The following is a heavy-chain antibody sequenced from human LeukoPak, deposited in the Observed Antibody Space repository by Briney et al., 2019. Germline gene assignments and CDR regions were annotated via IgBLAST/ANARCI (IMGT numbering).Heavy chain of an antibody. Sequence: SETLSLTCAVSGYSISSGYYWGWIRQIPGRGLEWIGSIYHSGRTYYNPSLKSRVTILIDTSKNQFSLKLSSVTAADTAVYYCAGKYYYHSSGYFYVDYWGQGTLVTVSS. D-gene: IGHD3-22*01. J-gene: IGHJ4*02. CDR2: IYHSGRT. CDR3: AGKYYYHSSGYFYVDY. V-gene: IGHV4-38-2*01. CDR1: GYSISSGYY.